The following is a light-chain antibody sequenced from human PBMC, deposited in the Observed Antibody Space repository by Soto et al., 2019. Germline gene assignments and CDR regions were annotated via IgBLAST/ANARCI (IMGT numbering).Light chain of an antibody. CDR1: SSDVGGYNY. V-gene: IGLV2-8*01. J-gene: IGLJ1*01. Sequence: QSVLTQPPSASGSPGQSVTISCTGTSSDVGGYNYVSWYQQHPGKAPKLMIYEVSKRPSGVPDRFSGSKSGNTASLTVSGLQAEDEADYYCRSYAGSNNVYVFGTGTKV. CDR3: RSYAGSNNVYV. CDR2: EVS.